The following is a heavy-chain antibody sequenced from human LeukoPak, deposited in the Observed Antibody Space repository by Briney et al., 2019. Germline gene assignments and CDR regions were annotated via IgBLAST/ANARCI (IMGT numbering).Heavy chain of an antibody. CDR1: GGSISSYY. V-gene: IGHV4-59*08. Sequence: PSETLSLTCTVSGGSISSYYWSWIRQPPGKGLEWIGYIYYSGSTNYNPSLKSRVTISVDTSKNQFSLELSSVTAADTAVYYCARHRPFYDILTGTPLYYYYYGMDVWGQGTTVTVSS. J-gene: IGHJ6*02. D-gene: IGHD3-9*01. CDR3: ARHRPFYDILTGTPLYYYYYGMDV. CDR2: IYYSGST.